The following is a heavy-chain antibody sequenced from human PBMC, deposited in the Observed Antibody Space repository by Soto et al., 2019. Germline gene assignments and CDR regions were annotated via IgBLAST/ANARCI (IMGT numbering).Heavy chain of an antibody. CDR3: ARDLTGGPTYYDFWSGYSPIDY. CDR2: IDPSGGST. Sequence: ASVKVSCKASGYNFTSYYMHWVRQAPGQGLEWMGIIDPSGGSTSYAQKFQGRVSMTRDTSTSTVYMDLSSLRSEDTAVYYCARDLTGGPTYYDFWSGYSPIDYWGLGTLVTVST. V-gene: IGHV1-46*03. CDR1: GYNFTSYY. J-gene: IGHJ4*02. D-gene: IGHD3-3*01.